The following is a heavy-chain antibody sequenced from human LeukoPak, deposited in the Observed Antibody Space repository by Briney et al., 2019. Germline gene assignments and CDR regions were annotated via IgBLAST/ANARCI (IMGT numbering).Heavy chain of an antibody. J-gene: IGHJ4*02. CDR3: ARAGIGICCTVGFDS. Sequence: SETLSLTCTVSGGSISSGSYYWSWIRQPAGKGLEWIGRIYTSGSTNYNPSLKSRVTRSVDTSKNKFSLKLSSVTAADTAVYYCARAGIGICCTVGFDSWGQGTMVTVSS. CDR2: IYTSGST. V-gene: IGHV4-61*02. CDR1: GGSISSGSYY. D-gene: IGHD2-8*02.